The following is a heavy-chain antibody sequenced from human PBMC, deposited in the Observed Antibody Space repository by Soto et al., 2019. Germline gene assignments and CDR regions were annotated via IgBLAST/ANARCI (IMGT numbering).Heavy chain of an antibody. CDR3: ARLADCSSTSCPILPLIYDYYGMDV. CDR1: GYSFTSYW. V-gene: IGHV5-10-1*01. CDR2: IDPSDSYT. D-gene: IGHD2-2*01. Sequence: GESLKISCKGSGYSFTSYWISWVRQMPWKGLEWMGRIDPSDSYTNYSPSFQGHVTISADKSISTAYLQWSSLKASDTAMYYCARLADCSSTSCPILPLIYDYYGMDVWGQGTTVTVSS. J-gene: IGHJ6*01.